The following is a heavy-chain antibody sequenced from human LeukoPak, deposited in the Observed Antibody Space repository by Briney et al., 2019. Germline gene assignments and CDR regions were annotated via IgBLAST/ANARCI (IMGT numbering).Heavy chain of an antibody. D-gene: IGHD3-16*01. CDR1: GYTLTELS. J-gene: IGHJ4*02. CDR3: ATQRKKRITFGGGEGY. Sequence: ASVKVSCKVSGYTLTELSMHWVRQAPGKGLEWMGGFDPEDGETIYAQKFQGRVTMTEDTSTDTAYMELSSLRSEDTAVYYCATQRKKRITFGGGEGYWGQGTLVTVSS. V-gene: IGHV1-24*01. CDR2: FDPEDGET.